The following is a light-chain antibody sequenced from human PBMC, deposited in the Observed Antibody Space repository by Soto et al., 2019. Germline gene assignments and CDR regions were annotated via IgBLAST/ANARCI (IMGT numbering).Light chain of an antibody. CDR2: GAY. V-gene: IGKV3D-15*01. Sequence: EILMTQFPATLSVSPGARATLSCRASQSAGSNLGWSQQKPGQAPRLLIYGAYTRATGIPPTFSGSGSGTEFTLTISSLQSEDFAVYYCHQYNNWPLTWTFGQGTKV. J-gene: IGKJ1*01. CDR3: HQYNNWPLTWT. CDR1: QSAGSN.